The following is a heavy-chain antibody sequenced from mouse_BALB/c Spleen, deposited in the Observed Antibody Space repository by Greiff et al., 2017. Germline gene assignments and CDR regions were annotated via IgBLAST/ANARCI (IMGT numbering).Heavy chain of an antibody. V-gene: IGHV14-3*02. CDR2: IDPANGNT. CDR3: AQTGTGAMDY. D-gene: IGHD4-1*01. J-gene: IGHJ4*01. Sequence: VQLKQSGAELVKPGASVKLSCTASGFNIKDTYMHWVKQRPEQGLEWIGRIDPANGNTKYDPKFQGKATITADTSSNTAYLQLSSLTSEDTAVYYCAQTGTGAMDYWGQGTSVTVSS. CDR1: GFNIKDTY.